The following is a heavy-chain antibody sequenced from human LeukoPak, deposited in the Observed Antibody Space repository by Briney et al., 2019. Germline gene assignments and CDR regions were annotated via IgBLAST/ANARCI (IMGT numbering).Heavy chain of an antibody. Sequence: GGSLRLSCAVSGFTVSAHYMSWVRQAPGKGLECVSFLYTGGDTYYADSVKGRFTISRDNSKNTLYLQMNSLRAEDTAVYYCAKDVVVGDQGSDYWGQGTLVTVSS. CDR2: LYTGGDT. CDR3: AKDVVVGDQGSDY. V-gene: IGHV3-53*01. J-gene: IGHJ4*02. D-gene: IGHD1-26*01. CDR1: GFTVSAHY.